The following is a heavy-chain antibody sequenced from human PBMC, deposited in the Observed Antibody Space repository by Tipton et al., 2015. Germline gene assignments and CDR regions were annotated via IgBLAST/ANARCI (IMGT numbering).Heavy chain of an antibody. J-gene: IGHJ4*02. CDR3: ACQDYDSLTRDYQTVDY. Sequence: TLSLTCAVYGGSFSGYYWSWIRQPPGKGLEWIGEINHGGSTNYNPSLKSRVTISVDTSKNQFSLKLTSVTAADTAVYYCACQDYDSLTRDYQTVDYWGQGTLVTVSS. CDR1: GGSFSGYY. V-gene: IGHV4-34*01. D-gene: IGHD3-9*01. CDR2: INHGGST.